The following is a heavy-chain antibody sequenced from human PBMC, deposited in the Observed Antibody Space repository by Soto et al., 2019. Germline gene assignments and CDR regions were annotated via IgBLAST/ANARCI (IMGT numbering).Heavy chain of an antibody. CDR2: IIPILGIA. J-gene: IGHJ4*02. Sequence: QVQLVQSGAEVKKPGSSVKVSCKASGGTFSSYTISWVRQAPGQGLEWMGRIIPILGIANYAQKFQGRVTITADKSTGTAYMEVSSLRSEDTAVYYCAGEFNGGGNHANYWGQGTLVTVSS. CDR3: AGEFNGGGNHANY. CDR1: GGTFSSYT. V-gene: IGHV1-69*02. D-gene: IGHD3-10*01.